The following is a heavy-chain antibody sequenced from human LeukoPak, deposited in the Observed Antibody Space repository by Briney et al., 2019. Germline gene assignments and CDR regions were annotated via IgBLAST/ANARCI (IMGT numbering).Heavy chain of an antibody. V-gene: IGHV3-21*01. J-gene: IGHJ4*02. D-gene: IGHD6-19*01. CDR3: ARDLGRYSSGWEPFDY. CDR2: ISSSSSYI. CDR1: GFTFSSYS. Sequence: PGGSLRLSRAASGFTFSSYSMNWVRQAPGKGLEWVSSISSSSSYIYYADSVKGRFTISRDNAKNSLYLQMNSLRAEDTAVYYCARDLGRYSSGWEPFDYWGQGTLVTVSS.